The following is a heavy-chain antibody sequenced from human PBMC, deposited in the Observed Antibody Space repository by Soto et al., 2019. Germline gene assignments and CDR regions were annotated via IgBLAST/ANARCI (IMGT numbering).Heavy chain of an antibody. CDR2: IDPSDSYT. D-gene: IGHD2-21*02. CDR3: ARHNCGGDCHDAFDI. J-gene: IGHJ3*02. CDR1: GYSFTSYW. Sequence: RGESLKISCKGSGYSFTSYWISWVRQMPGKGLEWMGRIDPSDSYTNYSPSFQGHVTISADKSISTAYLQWSSLKASDTAMYYCARHNCGGDCHDAFDIWGQGTMVTVSS. V-gene: IGHV5-10-1*01.